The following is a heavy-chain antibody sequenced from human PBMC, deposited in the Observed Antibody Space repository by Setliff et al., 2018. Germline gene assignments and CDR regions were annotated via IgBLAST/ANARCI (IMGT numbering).Heavy chain of an antibody. D-gene: IGHD3-10*01. Sequence: TSETLSLTCSVSGDAIGSSADYWGWIRQPPGKGLEWIATIYYSGTPYYHASLKSRLTISVDTSKNQFSLKLNSVTAADTAIYYCARQGSRPLGSFDYWGQGTLVTVS. J-gene: IGHJ4*02. CDR3: ARQGSRPLGSFDY. CDR1: GDAIGSSADY. V-gene: IGHV4-39*01. CDR2: IYYSGTP.